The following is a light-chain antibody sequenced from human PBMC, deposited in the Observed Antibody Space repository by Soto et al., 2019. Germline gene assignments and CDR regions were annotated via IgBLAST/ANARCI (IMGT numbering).Light chain of an antibody. Sequence: DIQMTQSPSSLSASVGDRATITCRASQAIGNYLNWYHQKPGKAPNLLIFGATTLQSGVPSRFSGSGYGTNFTLIISVLQPEDFAIYYCQQCHAPPLTFGQGTRLEIK. CDR3: QQCHAPPLT. CDR1: QAIGNY. V-gene: IGKV1-39*01. J-gene: IGKJ5*01. CDR2: GAT.